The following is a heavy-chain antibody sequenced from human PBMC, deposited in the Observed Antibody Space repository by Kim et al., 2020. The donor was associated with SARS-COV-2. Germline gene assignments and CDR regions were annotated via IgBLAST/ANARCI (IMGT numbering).Heavy chain of an antibody. J-gene: IGHJ4*02. D-gene: IGHD2-21*01. Sequence: YADSVRGHLTIARDNSKNTLYLQMSSLRAEDTALYYCAKRGPYPSHYFDSWGQGTLVTVSS. CDR3: AKRGPYPSHYFDS. V-gene: IGHV3-23*01.